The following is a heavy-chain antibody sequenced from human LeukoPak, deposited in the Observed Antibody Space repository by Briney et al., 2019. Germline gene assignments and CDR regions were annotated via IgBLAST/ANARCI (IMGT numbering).Heavy chain of an antibody. CDR1: GFNFNTYN. D-gene: IGHD5-12*01. CDR2: ISSSSSYM. V-gene: IGHV3-21*01. Sequence: GGSLRLSCGVSGFNFNTYNMNWVRQAPGKGLEWVSTISSSSSYMYYADSVRGRFTISRDNAKSSLYLQMNSLRAKDTAVYYCARASGGDRGYDLYYLDYWGQGSLVTVSS. J-gene: IGHJ4*02. CDR3: ARASGGDRGYDLYYLDY.